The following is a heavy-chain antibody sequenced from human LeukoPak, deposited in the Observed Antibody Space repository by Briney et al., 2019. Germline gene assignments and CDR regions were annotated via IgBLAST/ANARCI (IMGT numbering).Heavy chain of an antibody. CDR2: ISYDGSNK. D-gene: IGHD3-3*01. CDR3: AKLWSVSATSHAFDI. V-gene: IGHV3-30*18. CDR1: GFTFSSYG. J-gene: IGHJ3*02. Sequence: GGSLRLSCAASGFTFSSYGMHWVRQAPVKGLEWVAVISYDGSNKYYADSVKGRFTISRDNSKNTLYLQMNSLRAEDTAVYYCAKLWSVSATSHAFDIWGQGTMVTVSS.